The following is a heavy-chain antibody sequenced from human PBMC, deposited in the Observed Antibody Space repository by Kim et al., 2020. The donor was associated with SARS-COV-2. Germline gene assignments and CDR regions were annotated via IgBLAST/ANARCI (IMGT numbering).Heavy chain of an antibody. Sequence: GGSLRLSCAASGFNFNRYSMNWVRQAPGKGLEWVATISIWSTDIYYADSLKGRFTISRDNAKYSLFLQMNSLRAEDTAMYYCARDLRSGRPGGFDYWGQGILVTVSS. D-gene: IGHD6-19*01. CDR2: ISIWSTDI. J-gene: IGHJ4*02. CDR3: ARDLRSGRPGGFDY. V-gene: IGHV3-21*01. CDR1: GFNFNRYS.